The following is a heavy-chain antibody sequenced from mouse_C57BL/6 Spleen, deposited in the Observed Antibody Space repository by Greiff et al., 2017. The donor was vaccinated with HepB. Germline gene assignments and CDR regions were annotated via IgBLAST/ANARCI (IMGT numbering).Heavy chain of an antibody. CDR1: GYTFTSYW. CDR3: ARGNDYPYFDY. J-gene: IGHJ2*01. Sequence: VQLQQPGAELVRPGSSVKLSCKASGYTFTSYWMHWVKQRPIQGLEWIGNIDPSDSETHYNQKFKDKATLTVDKSSSTAYMQLSSLTSEDSAVYYCARGNDYPYFDYWGQGTTLTVSS. V-gene: IGHV1-52*01. CDR2: IDPSDSET. D-gene: IGHD2-4*01.